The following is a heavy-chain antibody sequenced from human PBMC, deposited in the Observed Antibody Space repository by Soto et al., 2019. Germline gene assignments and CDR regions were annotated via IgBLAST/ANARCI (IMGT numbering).Heavy chain of an antibody. V-gene: IGHV6-1*01. Sequence: PSQTLSLTCAISGDSVSSNSAAWNWIRQSPSRGLEWLGRTYYRSKWYNDYAVSVKSRITISPDTSKNQFSLQLNSVTPEDTAVYYCATQDIVATTAGLTFDIWGQGTMVTVSS. J-gene: IGHJ3*02. CDR2: TYYRSKWYN. D-gene: IGHD5-12*01. CDR1: GDSVSSNSAA. CDR3: ATQDIVATTAGLTFDI.